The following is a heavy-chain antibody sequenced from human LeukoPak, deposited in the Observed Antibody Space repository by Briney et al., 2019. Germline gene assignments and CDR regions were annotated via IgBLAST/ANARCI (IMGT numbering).Heavy chain of an antibody. CDR2: INPNSGGT. J-gene: IGHJ4*02. V-gene: IGHV1-2*02. CDR3: TRDQTPYY. Sequence: ASVKVSCKASGYTFTGYYMHWVRQAPGQGLEWMGWINPNSGGTNYAQKFQGRVTMTRNTSISTAYMELSSLRSEDTAVYYCTRDQTPYYWGQGTLVTVSS. CDR1: GYTFTGYY.